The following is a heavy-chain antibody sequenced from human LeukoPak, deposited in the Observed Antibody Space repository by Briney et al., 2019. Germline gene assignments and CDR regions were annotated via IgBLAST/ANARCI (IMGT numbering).Heavy chain of an antibody. Sequence: SETLSLTCTVSGGSISSSSYYWGWIRQPPGKGLEWIGNIYYSGSTYYNPSLKSRVTISVDTSKNQFSLKLSSVTAADTAVYYCARLRREDSSGYPYYFDYWGQGTLVTVSS. J-gene: IGHJ4*02. D-gene: IGHD3-22*01. CDR3: ARLRREDSSGYPYYFDY. CDR1: GGSISSSSYY. V-gene: IGHV4-39*01. CDR2: IYYSGST.